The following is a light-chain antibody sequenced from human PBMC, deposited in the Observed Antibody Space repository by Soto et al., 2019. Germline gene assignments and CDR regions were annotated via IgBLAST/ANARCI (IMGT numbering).Light chain of an antibody. CDR3: SSYTSSRSYG. CDR1: SSDIGGYNY. CDR2: DVS. Sequence: QSALTQPASVSGSPGQSITISCTGTSSDIGGYNYVSWYQQHPGKAPKLMNYDVSNRPSGVSNRFSGSKSGNTASLTITGFQAEDEADYYCSSYTSSRSYGFGTGTKVTVL. V-gene: IGLV2-14*01. J-gene: IGLJ1*01.